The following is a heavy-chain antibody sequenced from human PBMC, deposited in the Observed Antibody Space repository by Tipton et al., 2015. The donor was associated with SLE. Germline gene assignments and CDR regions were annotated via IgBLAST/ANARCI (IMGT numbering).Heavy chain of an antibody. Sequence: LRLSCTVSGGSTSSYYWSWIRQPPGKGLEWIGYIYYSGSTNYNPSLKSRVTISVDTSKNQFSLKLSSVTAADTAVYYCAREVVGADDAFDIWGQGTMVTVSS. CDR1: GGSTSSYY. CDR3: AREVVGADDAFDI. J-gene: IGHJ3*02. CDR2: IYYSGST. D-gene: IGHD1-26*01. V-gene: IGHV4-59*01.